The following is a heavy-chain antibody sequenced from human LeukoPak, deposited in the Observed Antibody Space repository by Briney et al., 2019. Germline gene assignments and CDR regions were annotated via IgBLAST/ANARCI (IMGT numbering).Heavy chain of an antibody. Sequence: GGSLRLSCAASGFAFEDYGMTWVRQAPGKGLEWVSGLNWNGDNTGYADSVKGRFTISRDNAKHSLYLQVNSLRAEDTAFYYCARVWAWGSGNYFDYWGEGTLVTVSS. V-gene: IGHV3-20*04. J-gene: IGHJ4*02. CDR1: GFAFEDYG. CDR2: LNWNGDNT. CDR3: ARVWAWGSGNYFDY. D-gene: IGHD7-27*01.